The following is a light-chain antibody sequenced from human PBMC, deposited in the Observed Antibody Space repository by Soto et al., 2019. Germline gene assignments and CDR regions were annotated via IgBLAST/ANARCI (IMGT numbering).Light chain of an antibody. J-gene: IGLJ1*01. CDR3: QSYDSTLSARYV. CDR1: SSNIGANYD. CDR2: GNT. Sequence: QSVLTQPPSVSGAPGHRVTISCTGSSSNIGANYDVHWYQHRPGTAPKLLIFGNTNRPSGVPDRFSASKSGTSASLAITGLQAEDEGDYYCQSYDSTLSARYVFGTGTKVTVL. V-gene: IGLV1-40*01.